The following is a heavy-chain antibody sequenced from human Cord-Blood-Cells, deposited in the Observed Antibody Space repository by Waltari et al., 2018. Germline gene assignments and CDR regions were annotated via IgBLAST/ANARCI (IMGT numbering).Heavy chain of an antibody. CDR3: ARLKGYSGSYYNAFDI. CDR2: INHSGST. J-gene: IGHJ3*02. Sequence: QVQLQQWGAGLLKPSETLSLTCAVYGGSFSGYYWSWIRQPPGKGLEWIGEINHSGSTNSTPSRERRVTRSVDTSKNQFSLKLSSVTAADTAVYYCARLKGYSGSYYNAFDIWGQGTMVTVSS. D-gene: IGHD1-26*01. V-gene: IGHV4-34*01. CDR1: GGSFSGYY.